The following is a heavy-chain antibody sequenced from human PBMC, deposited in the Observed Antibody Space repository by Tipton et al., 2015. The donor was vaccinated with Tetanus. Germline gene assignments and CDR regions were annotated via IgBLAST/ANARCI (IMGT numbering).Heavy chain of an antibody. CDR1: GFTFSSHA. J-gene: IGHJ4*02. CDR2: ISTTGHST. D-gene: IGHD3-16*01. Sequence: LSLTCATSGFTFSSHAMNWVRQAPGKGLEWVSSISTTGHSTLYAASVKGRFTISRDNAQSSLFLQMNSLKAEDTALYYCAREESGGGFDYWGQGTLVTVSS. CDR3: AREESGGGFDY. V-gene: IGHV3-21*01.